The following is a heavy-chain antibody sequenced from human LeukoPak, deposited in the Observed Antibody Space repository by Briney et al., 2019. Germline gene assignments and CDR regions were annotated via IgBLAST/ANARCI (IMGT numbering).Heavy chain of an antibody. V-gene: IGHV4-4*07. J-gene: IGHJ3*02. CDR2: IYASGST. Sequence: SQTLSLTCTASGGSISSYYWSWIRQPAGKGLEWIGRIYASGSTSYNPSLKSRVTMSVDTSRNQFSLKLNSVTAADTAVYYCARATPDTSFRVSAFNIWGQGTMVTVSS. CDR1: GGSISSYY. CDR3: ARATPDTSFRVSAFNI. D-gene: IGHD2/OR15-2a*01.